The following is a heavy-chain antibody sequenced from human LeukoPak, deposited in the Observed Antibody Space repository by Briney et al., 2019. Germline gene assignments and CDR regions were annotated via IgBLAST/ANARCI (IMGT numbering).Heavy chain of an antibody. D-gene: IGHD4-23*01. Sequence: PGGSLRLSCAASGFTFSSYSMSWVRQAPGKGLDWFSGLSGSGDNTYYADSVKGRFTISRDNSKNTLYLQMNSLRAEDTAVYYCVKYPAGGWYFDYWGQGTLVTVSS. CDR1: GFTFSSYS. CDR2: LSGSGDNT. V-gene: IGHV3-23*01. J-gene: IGHJ4*02. CDR3: VKYPAGGWYFDY.